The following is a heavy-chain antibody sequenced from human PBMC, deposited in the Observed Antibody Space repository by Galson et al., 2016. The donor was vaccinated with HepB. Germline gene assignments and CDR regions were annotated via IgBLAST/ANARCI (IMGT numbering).Heavy chain of an antibody. CDR1: GFSFSSFA. Sequence: SLRLSCAASGFSFSSFAMHWVRHAPGKGLEYVSGISSDGGRPNYADSVRGRFTISRDNSKTTLYIQMSSLSAEDTAVYYCVAYYYNFWSGYSDAYFDLWGRGTLVIVSS. V-gene: IGHV3-64*03. CDR2: ISSDGGRP. CDR3: VAYYYNFWSGYSDAYFDL. J-gene: IGHJ2*01. D-gene: IGHD3-3*01.